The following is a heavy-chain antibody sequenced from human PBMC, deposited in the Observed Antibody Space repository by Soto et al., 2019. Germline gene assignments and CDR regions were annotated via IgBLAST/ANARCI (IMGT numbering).Heavy chain of an antibody. D-gene: IGHD1-26*01. CDR1: GIMFTGYG. CDR2: IRYDGRNI. J-gene: IGHJ4*02. CDR3: ARDGGGATVCLGYFDY. V-gene: IGHV3-33*01. Sequence: PGGARRLPCAVSGIMFTGYGMHWVRQAPGKGLEWVAVIRYDGRNIYYADSEKGRFTIARDNSKNTLDLQMNSLRGEETDVYYCARDGGGATVCLGYFDYWGRGALVTVSS.